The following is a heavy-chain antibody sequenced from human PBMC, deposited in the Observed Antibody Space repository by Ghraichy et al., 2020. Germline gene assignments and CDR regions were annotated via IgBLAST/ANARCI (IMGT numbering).Heavy chain of an antibody. CDR3: ARGDDFWSGYQF. CDR2: IYHSGST. CDR1: GGSISNYY. D-gene: IGHD3-3*01. J-gene: IGHJ4*02. V-gene: IGHV4-59*01. Sequence: ETLSLTCTVSGGSISNYYWNWIRQPPGKGLEWIGYIYHSGSTNYNPSLKTPVTISLDTSKDQFSLKLTAVTAADTAVYYCARGDDFWSGYQFWGQGILVTVSP.